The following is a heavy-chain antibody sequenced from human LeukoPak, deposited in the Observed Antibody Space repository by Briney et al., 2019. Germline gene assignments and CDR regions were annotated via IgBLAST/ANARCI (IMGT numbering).Heavy chain of an antibody. CDR2: ISGSGGST. D-gene: IGHD3-16*01. Sequence: GGSLRLSCAASGFTFSSHDMNWVRQGPGKGLEWVSAISGSGGSTFYADSVKGRFTISRDNSKNTLYLQMNTLRAEDTAVYYCAKLEDTYASDYWGQGTLVTVSS. J-gene: IGHJ4*02. CDR1: GFTFSSHD. CDR3: AKLEDTYASDY. V-gene: IGHV3-23*01.